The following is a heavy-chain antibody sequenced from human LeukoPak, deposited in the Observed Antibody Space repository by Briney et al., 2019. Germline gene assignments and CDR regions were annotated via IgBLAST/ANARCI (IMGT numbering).Heavy chain of an antibody. Sequence: PGGSLRLSCAASGFTFDDYTMHWVRQAPGKGLEWVSLISWDGGSTYYADSVKGRFTISRDNSKNSLYLQMNSLRTEDTALYYCKKDTGSGGWKGGNSSYYGMDAGAQGTT. CDR3: KKDTGSGGWKGGNSSYYGMDA. CDR1: GFTFDDYT. V-gene: IGHV3-43*01. J-gene: IGHJ6*02. D-gene: IGHD2-15*01. CDR2: ISWDGGST.